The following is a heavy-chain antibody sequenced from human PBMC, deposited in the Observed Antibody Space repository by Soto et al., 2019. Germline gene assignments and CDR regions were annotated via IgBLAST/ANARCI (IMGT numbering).Heavy chain of an antibody. J-gene: IGHJ5*02. CDR2: ISGSGGST. D-gene: IGHD2-2*02. CDR3: AKDGGDIVVVPAAINWFDP. CDR1: GFTFSSYA. V-gene: IGHV3-23*01. Sequence: EVQLLESGGGLVQPGGSLRLSCAASGFTFSSYAMSWVRQAPGKGLEWVSAISGSGGSTYYADSVKGRFTISRDNSKNTLYLQMNSLRAEDTAVYYCAKDGGDIVVVPAAINWFDPWGQGTLVTVSS.